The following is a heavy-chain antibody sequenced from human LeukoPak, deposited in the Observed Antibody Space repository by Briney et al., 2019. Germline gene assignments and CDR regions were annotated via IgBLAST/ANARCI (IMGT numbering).Heavy chain of an antibody. V-gene: IGHV4-39*01. CDR1: GGSISSSSYY. Sequence: PSETLSLTCTVSGGSISSSSYYWGWIRQPPGKGLEWIGSIYYSGSTYYPPSLKSRVTISVDTSKNQFSLKLISVTAADTAVYYCARLRVAYCSDGSCYQDSWGQGTLVSVSS. CDR2: IYYSGST. J-gene: IGHJ4*02. CDR3: ARLRVAYCSDGSCYQDS. D-gene: IGHD2-15*01.